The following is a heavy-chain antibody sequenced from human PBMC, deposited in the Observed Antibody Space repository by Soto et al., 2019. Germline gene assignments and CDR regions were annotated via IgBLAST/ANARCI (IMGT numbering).Heavy chain of an antibody. J-gene: IGHJ6*02. CDR2: IYYSGST. D-gene: IGHD3-10*01. CDR3: ARAYGSGSYYLYYYYGMDV. Sequence: ETLSLTCTVSGGSISSSSYYWGWIRQPPGKGLEWIGSIYYSGSTYYNPSLKSRVTISVDTSKNQFSLKLSSVTAADTAVYYCARAYGSGSYYLYYYYGMDVWGQGTTV. CDR1: GGSISSSSYY. V-gene: IGHV4-39*01.